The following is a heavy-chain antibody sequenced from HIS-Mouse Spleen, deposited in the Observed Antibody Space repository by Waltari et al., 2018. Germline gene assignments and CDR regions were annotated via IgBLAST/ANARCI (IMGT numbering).Heavy chain of an antibody. V-gene: IGHV4-39*07. CDR2: IYYSGST. J-gene: IGHJ4*02. CDR1: GGSISSSSYY. D-gene: IGHD6-13*01. Sequence: QLQLQESGPGLVKPSETLSLTCTVPGGSISSSSYYWGGIRQPPGKGLEWIGSIYYSGSTYYNPSLKSRVTISVDTSKNQFSLKLSSVTAADTAVYYCARLAAAGTYWGQGTLVTVSS. CDR3: ARLAAAGTY.